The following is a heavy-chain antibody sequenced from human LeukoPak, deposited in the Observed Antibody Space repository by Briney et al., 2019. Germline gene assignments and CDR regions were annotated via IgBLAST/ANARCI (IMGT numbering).Heavy chain of an antibody. CDR3: AKTRWGSGWSYGMDV. Sequence: PGGSLRLSCAASGVNFDDYAMHWVRQSPGTGLEWVAGLNWDSRSMAYADSVRGRFTISRDNAKNSLYLQMNSLRAEDTALYYCAKTRWGSGWSYGMDVWGQGTTVTVSS. J-gene: IGHJ6*02. D-gene: IGHD3-16*01. V-gene: IGHV3-9*01. CDR2: LNWDSRSM. CDR1: GVNFDDYA.